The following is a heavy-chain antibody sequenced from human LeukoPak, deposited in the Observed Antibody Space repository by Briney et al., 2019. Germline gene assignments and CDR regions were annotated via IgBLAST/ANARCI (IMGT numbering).Heavy chain of an antibody. CDR2: TCWDDDK. V-gene: IGHV2-5*02. Sequence: SGPTLVNPTQTLTLTCTFSGFSLTTTGASVGWVRQPPGKALEWLALTCWDDDKRYSPSLQSRLTITKDTSKNRVVLSMTNMDPVDTATYYCAHKHSAVGAFDYWGQGILVTVSS. CDR3: AHKHSAVGAFDY. CDR1: GFSLTTTGAS. D-gene: IGHD6-19*01. J-gene: IGHJ4*02.